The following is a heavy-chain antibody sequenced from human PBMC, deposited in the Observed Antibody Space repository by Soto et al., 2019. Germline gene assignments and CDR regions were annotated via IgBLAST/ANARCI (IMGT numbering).Heavy chain of an antibody. CDR2: IYYSGST. V-gene: IGHV4-30-4*01. CDR3: ARDLGRAVAGPMDAFDI. D-gene: IGHD6-19*01. J-gene: IGHJ3*02. CDR1: GGSISSGDYY. Sequence: SETLSLTCTVSGGSISSGDYYWSWIRQPPGKGLEWIGYIYYSGSTYYNPSLKSRVTISVDTSKNQFSLKLSSVTAADTAVYYCARDLGRAVAGPMDAFDIRGQGTTVTVSS.